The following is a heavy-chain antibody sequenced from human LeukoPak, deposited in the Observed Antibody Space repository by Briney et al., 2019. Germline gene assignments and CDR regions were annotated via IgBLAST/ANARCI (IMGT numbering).Heavy chain of an antibody. CDR3: ARDRSSYYDFWSGYFAYDYYMDV. V-gene: IGHV1-2*02. CDR1: GYTFTGYY. J-gene: IGHJ6*03. D-gene: IGHD3-3*01. Sequence: GASVKVSCKASGYTFTGYYMHWVRQAPGQGLEWMGWINPNSGGTNYAQKFQGRVTMTRDTSISTAYMELSRLRSDDTAVYYCARDRSSYYDFWSGYFAYDYYMDVWGKGTTVTVSS. CDR2: INPNSGGT.